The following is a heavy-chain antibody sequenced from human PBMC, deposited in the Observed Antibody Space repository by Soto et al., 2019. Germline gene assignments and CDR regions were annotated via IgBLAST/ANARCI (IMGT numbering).Heavy chain of an antibody. D-gene: IGHD4-17*01. V-gene: IGHV1-2*02. CDR1: GYTFRDFY. J-gene: IGHJ4*02. CDR3: ARDPGHDYGEYYYDL. CDR2: INPDSGGT. Sequence: QVQLVQSGAEVKKPGASLTVSCEASGYTFRDFYIHWVRRAPAQGLEWMGWINPDSGGTLYAQTFQGRVTMTRDTSTGTAYLTLSSLRSGDTALYYCARDPGHDYGEYYYDLWGQGTLVTVSS.